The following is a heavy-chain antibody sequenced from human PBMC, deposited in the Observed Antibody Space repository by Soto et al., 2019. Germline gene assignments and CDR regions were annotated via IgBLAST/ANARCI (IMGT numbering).Heavy chain of an antibody. CDR3: ATSRDATSGGLDY. CDR2: INPNSGGT. V-gene: IGHV1-2*04. D-gene: IGHD2-15*01. Sequence: QVQLVQSGAEVKKPGASVKVSCKASGYTFTGYYMHWVRQAPGQGLEWMGWINPNSGGTNYAQQFQGWVTMTRDTSISTAYMERSRLRSDDTAVYYCATSRDATSGGLDYWGQGTLVTVSS. J-gene: IGHJ4*02. CDR1: GYTFTGYY.